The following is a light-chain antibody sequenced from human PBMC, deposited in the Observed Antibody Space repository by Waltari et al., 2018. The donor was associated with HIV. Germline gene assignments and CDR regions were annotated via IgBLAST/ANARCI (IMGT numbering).Light chain of an antibody. CDR2: EVT. CDR1: SSDVGGYNY. V-gene: IGLV2-8*01. CDR3: QSYVSSVNVV. J-gene: IGLJ3*02. Sequence: QSALTQPPSASGSPGQSVTISCTGSSSDVGGYNYVSWYQQHPGKAPKLIIYEVTKRPSGVPDRFSGSKSGTSASLAISGLQTEDEADYYCQSYVSSVNVVFGGGTRVTVL.